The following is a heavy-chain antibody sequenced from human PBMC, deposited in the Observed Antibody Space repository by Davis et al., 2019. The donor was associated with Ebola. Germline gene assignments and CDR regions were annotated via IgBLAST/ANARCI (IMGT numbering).Heavy chain of an antibody. Sequence: PGGSLRLSCITSGFTFDDFAIHWVRHGPGKGLEWVSSIGWNSFNKFYADSVKGRFTISRDNAKNSLYLQMNSLRPEDTALYFCAKGRGATITGTAIDVWGRGTMVTVSS. J-gene: IGHJ3*01. V-gene: IGHV3-9*01. CDR2: IGWNSFNK. CDR3: AKGRGATITGTAIDV. CDR1: GFTFDDFA. D-gene: IGHD3-10*01.